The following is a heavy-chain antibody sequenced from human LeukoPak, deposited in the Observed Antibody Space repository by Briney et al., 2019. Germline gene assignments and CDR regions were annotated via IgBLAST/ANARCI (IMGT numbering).Heavy chain of an antibody. J-gene: IGHJ3*02. CDR1: GFTFSSYA. D-gene: IGHD4-17*01. CDR2: ISYDGSNK. Sequence: GGSLRLSCAASGFTFSSYAMHWVRQAPGKGLEWVAVISYDGSNKYYADSVKGRFTISRDNAKNSLYLQMNSLRAEDTAVYYCARDWGATVTNAFDIWGQGTMVTVSS. CDR3: ARDWGATVTNAFDI. V-gene: IGHV3-30*04.